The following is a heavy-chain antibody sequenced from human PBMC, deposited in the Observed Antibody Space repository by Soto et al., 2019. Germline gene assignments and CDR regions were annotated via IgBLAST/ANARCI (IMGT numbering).Heavy chain of an antibody. CDR1: GGSFSGYY. D-gene: IGHD5-12*01. CDR2: INHSGST. CDR3: ARGGRWLQSLLIDY. V-gene: IGHV4-34*01. Sequence: SETLSLTCAVYGGSFSGYYWSWIRQPPGKGLEWIGEINHSGSTNYNPSLKSRVTISVDTSKNQFSLKLSSVTAADTAVYYCARGGRWLQSLLIDYWGQGTLVTVSS. J-gene: IGHJ4*02.